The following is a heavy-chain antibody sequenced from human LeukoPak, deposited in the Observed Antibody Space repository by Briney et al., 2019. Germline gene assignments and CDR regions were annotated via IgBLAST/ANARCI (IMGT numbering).Heavy chain of an antibody. CDR2: IKSKTVGGTT. CDR1: GFTFSNAW. Sequence: PGGSLRLSCAASGFTFSNAWMSWVRQAPGKGLEWVGRIKSKTVGGTTDYAAPVKGRFTISRDDSKNTLYLQMNSLKTEDTAVYYCTTEDYAFDIWGQGTMVTVSS. CDR3: TTEDYAFDI. V-gene: IGHV3-15*01. J-gene: IGHJ3*02.